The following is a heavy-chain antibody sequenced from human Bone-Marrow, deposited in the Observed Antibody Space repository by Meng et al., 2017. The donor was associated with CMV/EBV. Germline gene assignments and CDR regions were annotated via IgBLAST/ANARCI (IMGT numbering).Heavy chain of an antibody. J-gene: IGHJ4*02. Sequence: ASVKVSCKASGYTFTGYYMHWVRQAPGQGLEWMGWINPNSGGTNYAQKFQGRVTITTDESTSTAYMELSSLRSEDTAVYYCARFQGDYYDSSGYDYWGQGTLVTVSS. CDR1: GYTFTGYY. CDR2: INPNSGGT. CDR3: ARFQGDYYDSSGYDY. V-gene: IGHV1-2*02. D-gene: IGHD3-22*01.